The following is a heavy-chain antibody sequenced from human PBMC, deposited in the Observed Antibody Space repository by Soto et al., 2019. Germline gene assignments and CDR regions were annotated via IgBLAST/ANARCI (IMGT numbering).Heavy chain of an antibody. J-gene: IGHJ4*02. V-gene: IGHV4-39*01. CDR3: ARQQVDTAMQFDY. Sequence: SETLSLTCTVSGGSISSSSYYWGWIRQPPGKGLEWIGSIYYSGSTYYNPSLKSRVTISVDTSKNQFSLKLSSVTAADTAVYYCARQQVDTAMQFDYWGQGTLVTVSS. CDR1: GGSISSSSYY. D-gene: IGHD5-18*01. CDR2: IYYSGST.